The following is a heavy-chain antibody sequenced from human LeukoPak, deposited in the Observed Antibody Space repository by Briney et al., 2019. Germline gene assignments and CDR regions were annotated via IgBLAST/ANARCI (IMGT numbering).Heavy chain of an antibody. Sequence: SVKVSCKASGGTFSSYAISWVRQAPGQGLEWMGRIIPIFGIANYAQKFQGRVTITADKSTSTAYMELSSLRSEDTAVYYCARDPPIRGITGTPNVYYGMDVWAKGPRSPSP. CDR3: ARDPPIRGITGTPNVYYGMDV. CDR1: GGTFSSYA. CDR2: IIPIFGIA. J-gene: IGHJ6*02. D-gene: IGHD1-7*01. V-gene: IGHV1-69*04.